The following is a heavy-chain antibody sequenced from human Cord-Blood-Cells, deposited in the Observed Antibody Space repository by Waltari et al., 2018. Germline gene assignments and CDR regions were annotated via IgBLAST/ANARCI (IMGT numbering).Heavy chain of an antibody. V-gene: IGHV1-2*04. CDR2: LNPHSGGT. Sequence: QVQLVQSGAEVKKPGASVKVSCKATGYTFTGYYMHWVRQAPGQGLEWRGWLNPHSGGTTQAQNCHGWVTMTRDTSISTAYMELSSLRSEDTAVYYCAGGQGLLRYSSSWYWFDPWGQETLVTVSS. CDR3: AGGQGLLRYSSSWYWFDP. D-gene: IGHD6-13*01. J-gene: IGHJ5*02. CDR1: GYTFTGYY.